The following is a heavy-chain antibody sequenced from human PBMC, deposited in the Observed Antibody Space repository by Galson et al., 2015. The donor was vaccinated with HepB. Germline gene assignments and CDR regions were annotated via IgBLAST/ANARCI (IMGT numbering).Heavy chain of an antibody. J-gene: IGHJ4*02. V-gene: IGHV3-11*05. Sequence: SLRLSCAASGFTFSDYYMSWIRQAPGKGLEWVSYISSSSSYTNYADSVKGRFTISRDNAKNSLYLQMDSLRAEDTAVYYCARVHRVARPDYWGQGTLVTVSS. D-gene: IGHD2-15*01. CDR3: ARVHRVARPDY. CDR2: ISSSSSYT. CDR1: GFTFSDYY.